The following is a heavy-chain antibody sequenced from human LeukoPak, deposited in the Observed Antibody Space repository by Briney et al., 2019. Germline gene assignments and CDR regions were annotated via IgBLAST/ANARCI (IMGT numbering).Heavy chain of an antibody. CDR3: ARDSDFIVGATDAFDI. J-gene: IGHJ3*02. Sequence: ASVKVSCKASGYTFTSYGISWVRQAPGQGLEWMGWISAYNGNTNYAQKLQGRVTMTTDTSTSTAYMELRSLRSDDTAVYYCARDSDFIVGATDAFDIWGQGTMVTVSS. D-gene: IGHD1-26*01. CDR2: ISAYNGNT. V-gene: IGHV1-18*01. CDR1: GYTFTSYG.